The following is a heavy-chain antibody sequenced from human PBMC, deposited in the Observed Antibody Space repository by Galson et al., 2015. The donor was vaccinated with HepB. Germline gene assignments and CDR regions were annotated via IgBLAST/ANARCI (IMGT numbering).Heavy chain of an antibody. J-gene: IGHJ4*02. D-gene: IGHD6-19*01. CDR3: AKGGPSYSSGFDY. CDR1: GFSFDDYA. Sequence: SLRLSCAASGFSFDDYAMHWVRQAPGKGLEWVSGINWNSGSIGYGDSVKGRFTTSRDNAKNSPYLQMNSLRTEDTALYYCAKGGPSYSSGFDYWGQGTLVTVSS. V-gene: IGHV3-9*01. CDR2: INWNSGSI.